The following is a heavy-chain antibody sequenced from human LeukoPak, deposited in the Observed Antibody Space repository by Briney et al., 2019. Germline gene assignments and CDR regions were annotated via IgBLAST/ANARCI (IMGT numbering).Heavy chain of an antibody. CDR1: GFTFSSYA. D-gene: IGHD3-10*01. CDR2: ISNSAGST. CDR3: AKRASGSGTSLSYFDS. Sequence: QPGGSLRLSCAASGFTFSSYAMSWVRQAPGKGLEWVSVISNSAGSTFYADSVEGRFTMSRDNSKNTLYLKMNSLRAEDTAVYSCAKRASGSGTSLSYFDSWGQGTLVTVSS. J-gene: IGHJ4*02. V-gene: IGHV3-23*01.